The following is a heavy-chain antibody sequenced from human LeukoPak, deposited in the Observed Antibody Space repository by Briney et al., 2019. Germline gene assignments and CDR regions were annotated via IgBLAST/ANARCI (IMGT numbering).Heavy chain of an antibody. Sequence: SETPSLTCTVSGGSISSYYWSWIRQPPGKGLEWIGYIYYSGSTNYNPSLKSRVTISVDTSKNQFSLKLSSVTAADTAVYYCARHLGIAVAGTELDYWGQGTLVTVSS. CDR1: GGSISSYY. V-gene: IGHV4-59*08. CDR3: ARHLGIAVAGTELDY. CDR2: IYYSGST. D-gene: IGHD6-19*01. J-gene: IGHJ4*02.